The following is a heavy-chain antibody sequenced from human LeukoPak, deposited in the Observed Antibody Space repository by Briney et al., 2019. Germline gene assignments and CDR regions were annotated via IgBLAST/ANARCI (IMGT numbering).Heavy chain of an antibody. V-gene: IGHV3-7*01. CDR3: VGGIGWLPDY. CDR2: IKQDGSEK. Sequence: GGSLRLSCAASGLTFSAYWRNWVRQAPGKGLEWVANIKQDGSEKNYVDSVKGRFTISRDNAENSLYLQRNSLRVEDTAVYYCVGGIGWLPDYWGQGTLVTVSS. D-gene: IGHD6-19*01. J-gene: IGHJ4*02. CDR1: GLTFSAYW.